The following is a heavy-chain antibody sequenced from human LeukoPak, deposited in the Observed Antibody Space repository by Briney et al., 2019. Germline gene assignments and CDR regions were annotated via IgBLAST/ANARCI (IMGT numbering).Heavy chain of an antibody. V-gene: IGHV1-69*05. J-gene: IGHJ6*02. Sequence: EASVKVSCKASGGTFSSYAISWVRQAPGQGLEWMGGIIPIFGTANYAQKFQGRVTITTDESTSTAYMELSSLRSEDTAVYYCASGPRYYYGMDVWGQGTTVTVSS. CDR3: ASGPRYYYGMDV. CDR1: GGTFSSYA. CDR2: IIPIFGTA.